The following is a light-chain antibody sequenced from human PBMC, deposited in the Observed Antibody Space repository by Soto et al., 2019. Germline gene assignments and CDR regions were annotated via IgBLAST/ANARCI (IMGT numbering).Light chain of an antibody. CDR2: AAS. CDR3: HQYNYYRPT. CDR1: QGISNS. Sequence: DIQMTQSPSAMSASVGDRVTITCRASQGISNSLVWFQQKPGKVPTRLIYAASSLQSGVPSRFSGSGSGTEFTLTISSLQPDDFATYYCHQYNYYRPTFGQGTKVDI. V-gene: IGKV1-17*03. J-gene: IGKJ1*01.